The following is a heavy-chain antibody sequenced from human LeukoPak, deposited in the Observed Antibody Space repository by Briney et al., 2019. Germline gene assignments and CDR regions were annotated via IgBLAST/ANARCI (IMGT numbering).Heavy chain of an antibody. D-gene: IGHD3-10*01. V-gene: IGHV4-38-2*02. CDR3: AKSNGYGLVDI. Sequence: SETLSLTCTVSGYSISSGYYWGWIRQPPGKGLEWIGTIYHSGSTNYNPSLKSRVTISLDTSRNQFSLKLNSVTAADTAVYYCAKSNGYGLVDIWGQGTMVTVSS. CDR1: GYSISSGYY. J-gene: IGHJ3*02. CDR2: IYHSGST.